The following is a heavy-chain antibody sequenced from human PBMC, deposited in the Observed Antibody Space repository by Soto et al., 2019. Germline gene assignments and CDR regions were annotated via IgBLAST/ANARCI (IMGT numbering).Heavy chain of an antibody. J-gene: IGHJ6*02. V-gene: IGHV1-69*01. CDR3: ASGRGQLLYYYYGMDV. D-gene: IGHD2-2*01. CDR1: GGTFSSYA. Sequence: QVQLVQSGAEVKKPGSSVKVSCKASGGTFSSYAISCVRQAPGQGLEWMGGIIPIFGTANYAQKFQGRVTITADESTSTAYMELSSLRSEDTAVYYCASGRGQLLYYYYGMDVWGQGTTVTVSS. CDR2: IIPIFGTA.